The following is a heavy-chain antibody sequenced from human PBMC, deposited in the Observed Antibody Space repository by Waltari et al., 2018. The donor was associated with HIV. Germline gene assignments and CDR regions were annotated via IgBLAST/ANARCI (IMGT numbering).Heavy chain of an antibody. J-gene: IGHJ6*02. CDR2: LSYDGSDK. V-gene: IGHV3-33*05. D-gene: IGHD3-10*01. CDR3: ARRGVLTYYYTMDV. CDR1: GFTFRNHG. Sequence: QVQLVESGGGVVQPGRSLRLSCEASGFTFRNHGMHWLRQAPGKGLEWVAVLSYDGSDKYYADSVRGRFTISRDNSKNTLYLQMNNLRAEDTAVYFCARRGVLTYYYTMDVWGQGTTVTVSS.